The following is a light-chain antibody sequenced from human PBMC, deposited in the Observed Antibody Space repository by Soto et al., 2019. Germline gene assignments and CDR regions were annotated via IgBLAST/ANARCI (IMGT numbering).Light chain of an antibody. CDR2: DAS. CDR1: QSISTY. J-gene: IGKJ1*01. V-gene: IGKV1-39*01. CDR3: QLSYSTPWT. Sequence: DIQMIQSPSSLSASVGDRVTITCRAGQSISTYLTWYQQKPGKAPKVLIYDASSLESGVPSRFSGSRSGTDVTLSISSLQPEDFATNYCQLSYSTPWTFGQGTKLEIK.